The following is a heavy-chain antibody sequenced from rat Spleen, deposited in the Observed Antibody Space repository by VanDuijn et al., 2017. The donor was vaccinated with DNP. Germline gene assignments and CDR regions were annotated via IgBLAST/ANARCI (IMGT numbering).Heavy chain of an antibody. CDR2: ISYAGGST. CDR1: GFTFSDYY. CDR3: ARLGGSPFDY. V-gene: IGHV5-22*01. J-gene: IGHJ2*01. Sequence: EVQLVESGGGLVQPGRSLKLSCAASGFTFSDYYMAWVRQAPTKGLELVAYISYAGGSTYHGDSVKGRFTISRDNAKSTLYLQMNSLRSEDTATYYCARLGGSPFDYWGQGVMVTVSS. D-gene: IGHD5-1*01.